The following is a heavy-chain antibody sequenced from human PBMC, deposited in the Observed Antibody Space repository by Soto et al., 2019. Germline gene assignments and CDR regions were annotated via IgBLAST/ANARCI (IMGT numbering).Heavy chain of an antibody. CDR2: ISANNSNT. Sequence: QVQLVQSGAEVKKPGASVKVSCKTSGYTFTNYGISWARQAPGQGLERMGWISANNSNTSDAQKRQGRVTMTTDTSTSTAYMELRSLRSDDTAVYYCARRGLDYWGQGTLVTVSS. CDR3: ARRGLDY. CDR1: GYTFTNYG. D-gene: IGHD3-10*01. V-gene: IGHV1-18*01. J-gene: IGHJ4*02.